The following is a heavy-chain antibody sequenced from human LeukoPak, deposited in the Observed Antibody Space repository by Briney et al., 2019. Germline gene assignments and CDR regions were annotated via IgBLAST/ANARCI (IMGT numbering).Heavy chain of an antibody. Sequence: GGSLRLSCAASGFTFDDYGMSWVRQAPGKGLEWVSGINWNGGSTGYADSVKGRFTISRDNAKNSLYLQMNSLRAEDTALYHCAREAVTTKGGGHWYFDLWGRGTLVTVSS. D-gene: IGHD4-17*01. J-gene: IGHJ2*01. V-gene: IGHV3-20*01. CDR1: GFTFDDYG. CDR2: INWNGGST. CDR3: AREAVTTKGGGHWYFDL.